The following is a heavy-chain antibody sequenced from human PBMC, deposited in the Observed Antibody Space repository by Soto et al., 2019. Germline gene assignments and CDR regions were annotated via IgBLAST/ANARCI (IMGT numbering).Heavy chain of an antibody. CDR3: ARDGYCSSTSCYTPVVVTGTTRGAFDI. J-gene: IGHJ3*02. D-gene: IGHD2-2*02. CDR1: GFTFSSYA. V-gene: IGHV3-30-3*01. Sequence: LRLSCAASGFTFSSYAMHWVRQAPGKGLEWVAVISYDGSNKYYADSVKGRFTISRDNSKNTLYLQMNSLRAEDTAVYYCARDGYCSSTSCYTPVVVTGTTRGAFDIWGQGTMVTVSS. CDR2: ISYDGSNK.